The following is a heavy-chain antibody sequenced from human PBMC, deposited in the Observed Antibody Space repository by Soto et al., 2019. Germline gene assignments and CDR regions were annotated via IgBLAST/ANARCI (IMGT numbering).Heavy chain of an antibody. CDR3: ARGGWPIVVAPAAICWFDP. D-gene: IGHD2-2*01. V-gene: IGHV1-2*04. CDR1: GYTFTGYY. J-gene: IGHJ5*02. CDR2: INPNSGGT. Sequence: QVQLVQSGAEVKKPGASVKVSCKASGYTFTGYYMHWVRQAPGQGLEWMGWINPNSGGTSYAQKFQGWVTMTRDTSISTAYMELSRLRSDDTAVYYCARGGWPIVVAPAAICWFDPWGQGTLVTVSS.